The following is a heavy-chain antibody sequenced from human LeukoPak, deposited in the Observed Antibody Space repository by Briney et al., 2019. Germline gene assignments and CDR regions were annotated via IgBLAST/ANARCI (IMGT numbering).Heavy chain of an antibody. V-gene: IGHV4-38-2*02. Sequence: SETLSLTCTVSGYSISSGYYWGWIRQPPGKGLEWIGSIYHSGSTYYNPSLKSRVTIPVDTSKNQFSLKLSSVTAADTAVYYCARGGSSSWYSGSSYYFDYWGQGTLVTVSS. CDR3: ARGGSSSWYSGSSYYFDY. D-gene: IGHD6-13*01. CDR2: IYHSGST. J-gene: IGHJ4*02. CDR1: GYSISSGYY.